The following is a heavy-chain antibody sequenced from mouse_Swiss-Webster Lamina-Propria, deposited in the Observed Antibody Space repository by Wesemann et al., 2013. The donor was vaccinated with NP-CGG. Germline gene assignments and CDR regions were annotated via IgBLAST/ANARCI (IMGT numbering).Heavy chain of an antibody. J-gene: IGHJ3*01. V-gene: IGHV1-26*01. D-gene: IGHD2-4*01. CDR3: ARGNYDYDSAWFAY. Sequence: NGATSYNQNFKDKASLTVDKSSSTAYMELHSLTSEDSAVYYCARGNYDYDSAWFAYWGQGTLVTVSA. CDR2: NGAT.